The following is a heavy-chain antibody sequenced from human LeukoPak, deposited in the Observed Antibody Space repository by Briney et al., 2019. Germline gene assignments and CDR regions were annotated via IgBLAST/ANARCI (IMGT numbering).Heavy chain of an antibody. V-gene: IGHV3-66*01. CDR1: GFTVSSNY. CDR2: IYSGGST. J-gene: IGHJ4*02. Sequence: GGSLRLSCVASGFTVSSNYMSWVRQAPGKGLEWVSVIYSGGSTYYADSVKGRFTISRDNSKNTLYLQMNSLRAEDTAVYYCARGHKYSGSLDWGQGTLVTVSS. CDR3: ARGHKYSGSLD. D-gene: IGHD1-26*01.